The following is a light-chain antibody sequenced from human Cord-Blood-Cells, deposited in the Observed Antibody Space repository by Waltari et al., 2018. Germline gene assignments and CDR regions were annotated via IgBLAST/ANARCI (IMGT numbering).Light chain of an antibody. CDR1: SSDVGGYNS. Sequence: QSALTQPPSGSGSPGQSVPIPCTGTSSDVGGYNSVSWYQQQPGKAPKLVIYEVSKRPSGVTDRFSGSKSGNTASLTVSGLQAEDEADYYCSSYAGSNKLVFGGGTKLTVL. V-gene: IGLV2-8*01. CDR2: EVS. CDR3: SSYAGSNKLV. J-gene: IGLJ3*02.